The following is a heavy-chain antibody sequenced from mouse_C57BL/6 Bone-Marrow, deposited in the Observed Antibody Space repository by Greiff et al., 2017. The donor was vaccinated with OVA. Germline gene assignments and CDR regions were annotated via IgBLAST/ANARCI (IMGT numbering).Heavy chain of an antibody. CDR1: GYTFTDYE. CDR3: TRGWNLLWEF. CDR2: IDPETGGT. J-gene: IGHJ3*01. Sequence: QVQLQQSGAELVRPGASVTLSCKASGYTFTDYEMHWVKQTPVHGLEWIGAIDPETGGTAYNQKFKGKAILTADKSSSTAYMELRSLTSEDSAVYYCTRGWNLLWEFGGQGTLVTVSA. D-gene: IGHD2-1*01. V-gene: IGHV1-15*01.